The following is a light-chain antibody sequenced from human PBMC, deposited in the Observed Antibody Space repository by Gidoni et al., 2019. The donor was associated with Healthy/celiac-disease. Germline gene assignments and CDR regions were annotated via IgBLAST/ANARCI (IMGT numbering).Light chain of an antibody. V-gene: IGKV1-33*01. CDR2: DAS. CDR3: QQYDNLPLT. Sequence: IQMTQSPSSLSASVVDRVTITCQASQDISNYLNWYQQKPGKAPKLLIYDASNLETGVPSMFSGSGSGTDFTFTISSLQPEDIATYYCQQYDNLPLTFGGGTKVEIK. J-gene: IGKJ4*01. CDR1: QDISNY.